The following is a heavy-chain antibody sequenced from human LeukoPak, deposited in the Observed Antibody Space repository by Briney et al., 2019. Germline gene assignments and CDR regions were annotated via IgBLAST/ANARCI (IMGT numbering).Heavy chain of an antibody. D-gene: IGHD6-19*01. Sequence: PGGSLRLSCSASGFTFSNYAMSWVRQAPGKGLEWVSAINDGVGRAFYADSVKGRFTISRDNSKNTLYLQMNSLRAEDTAVYYCAKAARDSSGWYLEAWVISPDYWGQGTLVTVSS. CDR2: INDGVGRA. CDR3: AKAARDSSGWYLEAWVISPDY. J-gene: IGHJ4*02. V-gene: IGHV3-23*01. CDR1: GFTFSNYA.